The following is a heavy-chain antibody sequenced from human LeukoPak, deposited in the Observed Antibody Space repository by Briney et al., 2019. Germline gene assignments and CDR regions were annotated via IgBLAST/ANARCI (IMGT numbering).Heavy chain of an antibody. D-gene: IGHD3-22*01. CDR3: ARGRDSSGLNRFAY. CDR1: GYTFTSYG. J-gene: IGHJ4*02. Sequence: GASVKVSCKASGYTFTSYGISWVRQAPGQGLEWMGWISTYNGNTNYAQKLQGRVTMTRDTSTSTAYMELRSLRSDDTAVYYCARGRDSSGLNRFAYWGQGTLVTVSS. V-gene: IGHV1-18*01. CDR2: ISTYNGNT.